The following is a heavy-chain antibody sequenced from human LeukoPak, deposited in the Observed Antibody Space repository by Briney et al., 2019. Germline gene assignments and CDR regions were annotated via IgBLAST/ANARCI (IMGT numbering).Heavy chain of an antibody. V-gene: IGHV1-69*04. CDR1: GGTFSSYA. CDR3: AGGAYCGGDCYPNWFDP. J-gene: IGHJ5*02. CDR2: IIPIFGIA. D-gene: IGHD2-21*02. Sequence: SVKVSCKASGGTFSSYAISWVRHAPGQGLELMGRIIPIFGIANYAQKFQGRVTITADKSTSTAYMELRSLRSEDTAVYYCAGGAYCGGDCYPNWFDPWGQGTLDTVSS.